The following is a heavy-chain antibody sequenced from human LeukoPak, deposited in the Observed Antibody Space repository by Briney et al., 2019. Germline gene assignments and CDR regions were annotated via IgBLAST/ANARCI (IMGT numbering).Heavy chain of an antibody. Sequence: GGSLRLSCAASGFTFSSYAMSWVRQAPGKGLEWVSVIYTGDSTYYADSVKGRFTISRDNSKNTVYLQMKSLRAEDTAVYFCARGEGSSWSHDYWGQGTLVTVSS. V-gene: IGHV3-53*01. CDR3: ARGEGSSWSHDY. J-gene: IGHJ4*02. CDR1: GFTFSSYA. CDR2: IYTGDST. D-gene: IGHD6-13*01.